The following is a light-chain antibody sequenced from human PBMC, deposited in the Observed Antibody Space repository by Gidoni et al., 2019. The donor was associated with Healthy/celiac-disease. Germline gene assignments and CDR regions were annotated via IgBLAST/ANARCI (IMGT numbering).Light chain of an antibody. V-gene: IGKV3-11*01. CDR2: DAS. CDR3: QHGSNWQVT. J-gene: IGKJ4*01. CDR1: QSVSSY. Sequence: EIVLTQSPATLSLSPGERATLSCRASQSVSSYLACYQQKPGQAPRLLIYDASNRATGIPARFSGSGSGTDFTLTISSLEAEDFAVYYCQHGSNWQVTFGGGTKVEIK.